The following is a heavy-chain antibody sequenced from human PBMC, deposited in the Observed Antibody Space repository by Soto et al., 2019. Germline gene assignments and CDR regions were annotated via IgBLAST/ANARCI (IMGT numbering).Heavy chain of an antibody. CDR2: ISSRNAYI. D-gene: IGHD2-2*01. CDR3: ARVTLPGHMLEWWFDP. CDR1: GFTFSTYS. V-gene: IGHV3-21*01. J-gene: IGHJ5*02. Sequence: EVQLVESGGGLGKPGGSLRLSCVASGFTFSTYSMNCVRQAPGKGLEWGSSISSRNAYIYYADSVKGQFTISRDNDQPSLYPQLNSRSEADTGVYYCARVTLPGHMLEWWFDPWGEGALVXXXS.